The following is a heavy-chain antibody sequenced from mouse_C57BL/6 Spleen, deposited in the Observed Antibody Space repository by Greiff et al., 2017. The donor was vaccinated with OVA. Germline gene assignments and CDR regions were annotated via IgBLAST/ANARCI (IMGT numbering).Heavy chain of an antibody. CDR3: ARNSNPAWFAY. V-gene: IGHV5-17*01. D-gene: IGHD2-5*01. J-gene: IGHJ3*01. CDR2: ISSGSSTI. Sequence: QVVESGGGFVKPGGSLKLSCAASGFTFSDYGMHWVRQAPEKGLEWVAYISSGSSTIYYADTVKGRFTISRDNAKNTLFLQMTSLRSEDTAMYYCARNSNPAWFAYWGQGTLVTVSA. CDR1: GFTFSDYG.